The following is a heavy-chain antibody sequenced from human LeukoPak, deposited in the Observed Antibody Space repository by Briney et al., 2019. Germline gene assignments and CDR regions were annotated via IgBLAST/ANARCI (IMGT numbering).Heavy chain of an antibody. V-gene: IGHV3-23*01. J-gene: IGHJ4*02. D-gene: IGHD3-22*01. CDR3: AKAGTMIVVVILRGGYYFDY. Sequence: GGSLRLSCAASGFTFSSYAMSWVRQAPGKGLEWVTAISGSGGSTYYADSVKGRFTISRDNSKNTLYLQMNSLRAEDTAVYYCAKAGTMIVVVILRGGYYFDYWGQGTLVTVSS. CDR2: ISGSGGST. CDR1: GFTFSSYA.